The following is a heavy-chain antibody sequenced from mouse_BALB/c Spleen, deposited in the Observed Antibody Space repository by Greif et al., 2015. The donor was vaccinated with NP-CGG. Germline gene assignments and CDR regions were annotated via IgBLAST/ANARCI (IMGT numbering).Heavy chain of an antibody. J-gene: IGHJ4*01. CDR1: GYTFTDYY. V-gene: IGHV1-84*02. D-gene: IGHD4-1*01. CDR2: IYPGSGNT. Sequence: LMESRPELVKPGASVKISCKASGYTFTDYYINWVKQKPGQGLEWIGWIYPGSGNTKYNEKFKGKATLTVDTSSSTAYMQLSSLTSEDTAVYFCARRTGTEAMDYWGQGTSVTVSS. CDR3: ARRTGTEAMDY.